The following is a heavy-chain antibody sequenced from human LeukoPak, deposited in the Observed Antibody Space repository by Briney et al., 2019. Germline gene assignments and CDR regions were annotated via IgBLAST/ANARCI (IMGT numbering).Heavy chain of an antibody. CDR3: ARDSSGPSY. Sequence: GGSLRLSCAASGFSVSSNYMSWVRQAPGKGLEWVSVIYSSGGTYYADSVKGRFTISRDNSKNTLYLQMNSLRAEDTAVYFCARDSSGPSYWGQGTLVTVSS. D-gene: IGHD1-26*01. CDR2: IYSSGGT. CDR1: GFSVSSNY. J-gene: IGHJ4*02. V-gene: IGHV3-53*01.